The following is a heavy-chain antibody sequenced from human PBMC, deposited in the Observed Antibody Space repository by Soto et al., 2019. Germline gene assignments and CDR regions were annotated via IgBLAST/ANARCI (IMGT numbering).Heavy chain of an antibody. CDR2: INPNSGGT. Sequence: ASVKVSCKASVYTFTGYYMHGVRQAPGQGLEWMGWINPNSGGTNYAQKFQGRVTMTSNPSINTAYMELSRRGSDDTAAYYWSRGSYGRICSRGPIWFDPWGQGTLVTVSS. J-gene: IGHJ5*02. CDR1: VYTFTGYY. D-gene: IGHD3-16*01. V-gene: IGHV1-2*02. CDR3: SRGSYGRICSRGPIWFDP.